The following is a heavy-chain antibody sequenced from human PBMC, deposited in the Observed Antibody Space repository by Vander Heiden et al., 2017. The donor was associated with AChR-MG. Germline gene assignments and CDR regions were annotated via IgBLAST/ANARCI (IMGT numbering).Heavy chain of an antibody. D-gene: IGHD2-15*01. V-gene: IGHV3-30*18. CDR3: AKEGMDCSGGSCYSGWYFDL. Sequence: QVQPGEAGGGGVEPWESLGTPLSTSGFTFQSLCPPGGRQAPGKGLEWVAVISYDGSNEYYADSVKGRFTISRDNSKNTLYLQMNSLRAEDTAVYYCAKEGMDCSGGSCYSGWYFDLWGRGTLVTVSS. CDR1: GFTFQSLC. CDR2: ISYDGSNE. J-gene: IGHJ2*01.